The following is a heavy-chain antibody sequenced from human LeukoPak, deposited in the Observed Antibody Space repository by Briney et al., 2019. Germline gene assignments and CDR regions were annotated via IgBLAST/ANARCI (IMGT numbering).Heavy chain of an antibody. V-gene: IGHV3-23*01. Sequence: GGSLRLSCAASGFIFTDAWMTWVRQAPGKGLEWVSAISGSGGSTYYADSVKGRFTISRDNSKNTLYLQMNSLRAEDTAVYYCAKGASSGYYYKGWYVDLWGRGTLVTVSS. CDR3: AKGASSGYYYKGWYVDL. CDR1: GFIFTDAW. J-gene: IGHJ2*01. CDR2: ISGSGGST. D-gene: IGHD3-22*01.